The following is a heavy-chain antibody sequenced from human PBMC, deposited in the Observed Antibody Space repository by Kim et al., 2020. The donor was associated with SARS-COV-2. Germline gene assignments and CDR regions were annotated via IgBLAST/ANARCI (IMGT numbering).Heavy chain of an antibody. CDR2: IYYSGST. D-gene: IGHD6-19*01. CDR3: ARVKSGWYVEVDWIHP. J-gene: IGHJ5*02. V-gene: IGHV4-59*13. CDR1: GGSISSYY. Sequence: SETLSLTCTVSGGSISSYYWSWIRQPPGKGLEWIGYIYYSGSTNYNPSLKSRVTISVDTSKNQFSLKLSSVTAADTAVYYCARVKSGWYVEVDWIHPWG.